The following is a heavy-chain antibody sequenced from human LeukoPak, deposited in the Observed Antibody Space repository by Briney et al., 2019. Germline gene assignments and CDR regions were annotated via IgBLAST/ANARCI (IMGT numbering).Heavy chain of an antibody. D-gene: IGHD2/OR15-2a*01. CDR1: GFTFSSYA. CDR2: ISYDGSNK. Sequence: AGGSLRLSCAASGFTFSSYAMHWVRQAPGKGLEWVAVISYDGSNKYYADSVKGRFTISRDNSKNTLYLQMNSLRAEDTAVYYCARVPRTIVIRGWFDPWGQGTLVTVSS. J-gene: IGHJ5*02. CDR3: ARVPRTIVIRGWFDP. V-gene: IGHV3-30*04.